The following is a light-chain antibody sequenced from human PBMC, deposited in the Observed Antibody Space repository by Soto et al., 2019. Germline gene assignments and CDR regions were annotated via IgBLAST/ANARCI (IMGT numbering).Light chain of an antibody. J-gene: IGKJ1*01. V-gene: IGKV1-12*01. CDR2: ASS. CDR1: QGIGNW. CDR3: QQYGSSSS. Sequence: DIQMTQSPSSVSASVGDSVTITCRASQGIGNWLAWYQQRPGKAPKLLIYASSTLQSGVPSRFSGSGSGTDFTLTISRLEPEDFAVYYCQQYGSSSSFGQGTKVDIK.